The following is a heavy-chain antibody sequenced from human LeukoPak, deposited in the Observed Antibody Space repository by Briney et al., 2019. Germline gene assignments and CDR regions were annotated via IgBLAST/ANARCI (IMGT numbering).Heavy chain of an antibody. CDR1: GFTFSSYS. CDR2: ISSSSSYI. CDR3: ARAVTSTEGY. Sequence: SGGSLRLSCAASGFTFSSYSMNWVRQAPGKGLEWVSSISSSSSYIYYADSVKGRFTISRDNAQKSLYLEMNSLRAEDTAVYYCARAVTSTEGYWGQGTLVTVSS. J-gene: IGHJ4*02. V-gene: IGHV3-21*04.